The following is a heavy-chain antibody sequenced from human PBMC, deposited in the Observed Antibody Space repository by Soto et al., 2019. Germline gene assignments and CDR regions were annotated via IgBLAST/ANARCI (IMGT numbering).Heavy chain of an antibody. CDR1: YGSISVSNVF. CDR2: IDYSGTA. D-gene: IGHD2-15*01. J-gene: IGHJ4*02. CDR3: ARDIYCSGGSCYEGVLDY. V-gene: IGHV4-39*07. Sequence: SETLSLTCTVSYGSISVSNVFWGWVRQPPGKGLEWIGNIDYSGTAYFNPSLETRVTIPVDTSKNQFSLTLSSVTAADTAVYYCARDIYCSGGSCYEGVLDYWGQGTLVTVSS.